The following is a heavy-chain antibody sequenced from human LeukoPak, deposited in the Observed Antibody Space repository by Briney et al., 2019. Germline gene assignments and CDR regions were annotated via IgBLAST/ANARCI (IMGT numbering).Heavy chain of an antibody. Sequence: GGSLRLSCVASGFTFDDYAMHWVRQAPGKGLEWVSGISWNSGSIGYADSVKGRFTISRDNAKNSLYLQMNSLRAEDTALYYCAKVKFWFGEFDYWGQGTLVTVSS. CDR2: ISWNSGSI. CDR3: AKVKFWFGEFDY. J-gene: IGHJ4*02. D-gene: IGHD3-10*01. CDR1: GFTFDDYA. V-gene: IGHV3-9*01.